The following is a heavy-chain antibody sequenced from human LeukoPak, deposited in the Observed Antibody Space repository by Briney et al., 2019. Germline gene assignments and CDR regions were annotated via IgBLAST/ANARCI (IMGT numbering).Heavy chain of an antibody. CDR3: AGPLGYCSGGSCYTPFGY. Sequence: SETLSLTCTVSGGSISSYYWSWIRQPPGKGLEWIGYIYYSGSTNYNPSLKSRVTISVDTSKNQFSLKLSSVTAADTAVYYCAGPLGYCSGGSCYTPFGYWGQGTLVTVSS. J-gene: IGHJ4*02. D-gene: IGHD2-15*01. CDR1: GGSISSYY. V-gene: IGHV4-59*01. CDR2: IYYSGST.